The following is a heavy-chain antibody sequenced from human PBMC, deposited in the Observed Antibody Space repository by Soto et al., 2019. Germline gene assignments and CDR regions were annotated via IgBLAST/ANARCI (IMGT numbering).Heavy chain of an antibody. V-gene: IGHV1-46*01. D-gene: IGHD3-22*01. CDR1: GDTLTSYY. J-gene: IGHJ4*02. CDR3: ARTITMIVVVFDY. CDR2: INPSGGST. Sequence: ASVKVSSKASGDTLTSYYMHWVRQPPGQGLEWMGIINPSGGSTSYAQKFQGRVTMTRDTSTSTVYLELSSLRSEDTAVYYGARTITMIVVVFDYWGQGTLVTSPQ.